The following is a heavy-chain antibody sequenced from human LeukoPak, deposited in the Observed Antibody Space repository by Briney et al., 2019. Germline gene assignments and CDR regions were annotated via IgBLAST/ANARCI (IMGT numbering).Heavy chain of an antibody. CDR3: AAEGRPTVVTFRKGAVDL. CDR2: IVVGSGNT. D-gene: IGHD4-23*01. V-gene: IGHV1-58*01. CDR1: GFTFTSSA. J-gene: IGHJ3*01. Sequence: SAKVSCKASGFTFTSSAVQWVRQARGQRLEWIGWIVVGSGNTNYAQKFQERVTITRDMSTSTVYMELSSLRSEDTAVYYCAAEGRPTVVTFRKGAVDLWGQGTMVTVSS.